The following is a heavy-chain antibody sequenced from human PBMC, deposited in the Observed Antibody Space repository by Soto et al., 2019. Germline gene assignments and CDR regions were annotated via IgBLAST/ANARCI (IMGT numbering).Heavy chain of an antibody. CDR3: ARWRDDVATHDP. Sequence: GASVKVSCKTSGYSFIDYYIHWVRQARGQGLEWVGWISPNSGASKYADNFQGRVTMTRDRSTSTVYMELTGLISDDTAVYYCARWRDDVATHDPWGQGTLVTVSS. J-gene: IGHJ5*02. CDR2: ISPNSGAS. D-gene: IGHD5-12*01. CDR1: GYSFIDYY. V-gene: IGHV1-2*02.